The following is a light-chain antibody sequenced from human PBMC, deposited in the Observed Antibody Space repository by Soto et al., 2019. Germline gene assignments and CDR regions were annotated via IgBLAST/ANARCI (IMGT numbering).Light chain of an antibody. CDR1: ISDVVGYNY. J-gene: IGLJ1*01. CDR2: EFS. CDR3: TSYTSSTTLDV. V-gene: IGLV2-14*01. Sequence: QSSLTHPASVSRSPGKSITISFTETISDVVGYNYGSWYQQHPGKAPKLMIYEFSNRPSWVSNRFSGSKSCHTSSLNISGLQSEDEADYFCTSYTSSTTLDVFATWTKVP.